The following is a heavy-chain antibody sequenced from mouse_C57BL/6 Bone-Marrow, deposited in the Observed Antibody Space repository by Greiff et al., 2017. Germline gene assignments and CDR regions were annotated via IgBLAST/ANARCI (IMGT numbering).Heavy chain of an antibody. CDR3: IDYDGPPYWYFDV. V-gene: IGHV14-4*01. Sequence: EVQLVESGAELVRPGASVKLSCTASGFNIKDDYMHWVKQRPEQGLEWIGWIDPENGDTEYASKFQGKATITADTSSNTAYLQLSSLTSEDTAVYYCIDYDGPPYWYFDVWGTGTTVTVSS. CDR1: GFNIKDDY. CDR2: IDPENGDT. J-gene: IGHJ1*03. D-gene: IGHD2-4*01.